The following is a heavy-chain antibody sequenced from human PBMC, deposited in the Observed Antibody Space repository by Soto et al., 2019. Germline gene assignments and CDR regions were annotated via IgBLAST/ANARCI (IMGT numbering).Heavy chain of an antibody. CDR3: ATGGERDYYDTSGWR. CDR1: GGTFSNYA. CDR2: IIPIFGTV. Sequence: QVQLVQSGAEVKKPGSSVKVSCKASGGTFSNYALDWVRQAPGQGLEWMGGIIPIFGTVRHAQNFQGRVTITADESTATGYMELSSLRSEDSAMYYCATGGERDYYDTSGWRWGQGTLVTVSS. V-gene: IGHV1-69*12. D-gene: IGHD3-22*01. J-gene: IGHJ1*01.